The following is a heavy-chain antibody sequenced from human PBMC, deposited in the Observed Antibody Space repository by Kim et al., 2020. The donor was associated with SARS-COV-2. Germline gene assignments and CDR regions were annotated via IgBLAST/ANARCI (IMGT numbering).Heavy chain of an antibody. CDR3: AREGLYYGSSWFDP. D-gene: IGHD3-10*01. V-gene: IGHV4-59*01. Sequence: NPTLKSRVTRSVDTSKNQFSLKLSSVPAADTAVYYCAREGLYYGSSWFDPWGQGTLVTVSS. J-gene: IGHJ5*02.